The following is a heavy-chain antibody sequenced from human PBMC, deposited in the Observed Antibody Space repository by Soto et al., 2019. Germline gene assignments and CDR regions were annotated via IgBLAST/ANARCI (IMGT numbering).Heavy chain of an antibody. CDR2: IIPIFGTA. CDR1: GGTFSSYA. Sequence: ASVKVSCKASGGTFSSYAISWVRQAPGQGLEWMGGIIPIFGTANYAQKFQGRVTITADESTSTAYMELSSLRSEDTAVYYCARERAGIAVADVWGQVTLATVSS. D-gene: IGHD6-19*01. CDR3: ARERAGIAVADV. V-gene: IGHV1-69*13. J-gene: IGHJ4*02.